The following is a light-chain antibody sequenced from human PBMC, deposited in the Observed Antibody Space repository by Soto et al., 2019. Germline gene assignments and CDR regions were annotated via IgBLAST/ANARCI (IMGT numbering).Light chain of an antibody. CDR1: QSLVHNNGNTY. J-gene: IGKJ2*01. Sequence: DVVMTQSPLSLPVTLGQPASISCRSSQSLVHNNGNTYLAWFQQRPGQSPRRLIYQVSNRDSGVTDRFSGSGSGTDFTLKISRVEAEDFGVYHCMQGTHGPHTFGQGTELEIK. V-gene: IGKV2-30*02. CDR2: QVS. CDR3: MQGTHGPHT.